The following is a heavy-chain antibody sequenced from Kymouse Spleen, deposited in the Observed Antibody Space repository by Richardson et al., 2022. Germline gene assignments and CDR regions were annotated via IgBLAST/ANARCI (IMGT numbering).Heavy chain of an antibody. J-gene: IGHJ6*02. D-gene: IGHD6-19*01. V-gene: IGHV3-21*03. CDR2: ISSSSSYI. CDR3: AREGGIAVAGTPYYYYYGMDV. CDR1: GFTFSSYS. Sequence: EVQLVESGGGLVKPGGSLRLSCAASGFTFSSYSMNWVRQAPGKGLEWVSSISSSSSYIYYADSVKGRFTISRDNAKNSLYLQMNSLRAEDTAVYYCAREGGIAVAGTPYYYYYGMDVWGQGTTVTVSS.